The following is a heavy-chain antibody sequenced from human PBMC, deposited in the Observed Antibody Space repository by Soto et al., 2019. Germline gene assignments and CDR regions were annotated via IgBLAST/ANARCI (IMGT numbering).Heavy chain of an antibody. Sequence: QLQLQESGSGLVKPSQTLSLTCAVSGGSISSGGYSWSWIRQPPGKGLEWIGYIYHSGSTYYNPSXXSXXTISVDRSKTQCSLKLSSVTAADTAVYYCARIPSPWGQGTLVTVSS. D-gene: IGHD2-21*01. CDR1: GGSISSGGYS. CDR3: ARIPSP. J-gene: IGHJ5*02. V-gene: IGHV4-30-2*01. CDR2: IYHSGST.